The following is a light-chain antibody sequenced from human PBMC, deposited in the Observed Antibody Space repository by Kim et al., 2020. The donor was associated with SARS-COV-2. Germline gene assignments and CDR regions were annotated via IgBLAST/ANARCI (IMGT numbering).Light chain of an antibody. Sequence: EIQMTQSPSAMSASVGDRVTITCRASQDISSFLAWFQQKPGKAPKRLIYAASSLQSGVPSRFSASGSGTEFTLTISSLQPEDFATYYCVQHKSSSFGGGTKVDIK. J-gene: IGKJ4*01. CDR1: QDISSF. CDR3: VQHKSSS. CDR2: AAS. V-gene: IGKV1-17*03.